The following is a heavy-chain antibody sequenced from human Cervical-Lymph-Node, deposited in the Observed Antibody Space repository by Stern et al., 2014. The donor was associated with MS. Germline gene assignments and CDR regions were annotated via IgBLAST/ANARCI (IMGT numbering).Heavy chain of an antibody. D-gene: IGHD2-15*01. V-gene: IGHV1-46*02. CDR3: AVRYCSGGRCYSVPDV. J-gene: IGHJ6*02. CDR2: INPSGAT. CDR1: EYTHNNYL. Sequence: VQLVESGSEVKKPGASVKVSCKASEYTHNNYLIHWVRQAPGQRPDWMGWINPSGATNYAQKVQDRVTMTTDASTSTFYMELSRLRSEDTAVYYCAVRYCSGGRCYSVPDVWGQGTTVIVSS.